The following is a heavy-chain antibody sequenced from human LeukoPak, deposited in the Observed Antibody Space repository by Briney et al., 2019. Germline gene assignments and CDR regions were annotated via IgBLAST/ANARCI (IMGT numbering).Heavy chain of an antibody. CDR1: GGSISSSSYY. D-gene: IGHD3-22*01. CDR3: ARQYYFDSSGYPMNHFDY. CDR2: IYYSGST. J-gene: IGHJ4*02. V-gene: IGHV4-39*07. Sequence: SETLSLTCTVSGGSISSSSYYWGWIRQPPGEGLEWIGSIYYSGSTYYNPSLNIRVTISVDTSKNQLSLKLSSVTAADTAVYYCARQYYFDSSGYPMNHFDYWGQGTLVTVSS.